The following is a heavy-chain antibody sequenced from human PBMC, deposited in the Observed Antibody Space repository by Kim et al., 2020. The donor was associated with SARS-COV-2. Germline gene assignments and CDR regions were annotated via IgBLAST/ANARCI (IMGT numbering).Heavy chain of an antibody. V-gene: IGHV1-18*01. CDR3: ASSDGAYSSGWGGRY. CDR1: GYTFTSYG. CDR2: ISAYNGNT. J-gene: IGHJ4*02. Sequence: ASVKVSCKASGYTFTSYGISWVRQASGQGLEWMGWISAYNGNTNYAQKLQGRVTMTTDTSTSTAYMELRSLRSDDTAVYYCASSDGAYSSGWGGRYWGQGTLDTVSS. D-gene: IGHD6-19*01.